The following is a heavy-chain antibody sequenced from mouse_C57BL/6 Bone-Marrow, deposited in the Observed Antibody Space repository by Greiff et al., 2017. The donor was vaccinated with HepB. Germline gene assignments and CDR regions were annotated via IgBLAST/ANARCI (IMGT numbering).Heavy chain of an antibody. CDR1: GFNIKDDY. Sequence: EVQLQQSGAELVRPGASVKLSCTASGFNIKDDYMHWVKQRPEQGLEWIGWIDPENGDTEYASKFQGKATITADTSSNTAYLQLSSLTSEDTAVYYCILSGLFDYWGQGTTLTVSS. CDR3: ILSGLFDY. J-gene: IGHJ2*01. CDR2: IDPENGDT. D-gene: IGHD3-1*01. V-gene: IGHV14-4*01.